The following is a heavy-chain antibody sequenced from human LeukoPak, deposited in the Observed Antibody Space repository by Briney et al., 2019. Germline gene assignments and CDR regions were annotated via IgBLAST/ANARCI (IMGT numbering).Heavy chain of an antibody. CDR2: ISASGST. D-gene: IGHD4-17*01. V-gene: IGHV4-4*07. CDR3: AREITVTRPFDY. Sequence: SETLSLTCTVSNGSISIYYWSWVRQPAGKGLEWIGRISASGSTNYNPSLKSRVTMSVDTSKNQFSLELSSVTAADTAVYYCAREITVTRPFDYWGQGTLVTVSS. CDR1: NGSISIYY. J-gene: IGHJ4*02.